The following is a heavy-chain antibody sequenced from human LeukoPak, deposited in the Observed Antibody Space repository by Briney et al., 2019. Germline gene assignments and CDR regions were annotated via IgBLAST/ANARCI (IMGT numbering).Heavy chain of an antibody. CDR3: AISSTIALDAFDI. V-gene: IGHV1-69*13. CDR1: GGTFSSYA. D-gene: IGHD2-2*01. J-gene: IGHJ3*02. CDR2: IIPIFGTA. Sequence: ASVKVSCKASGGTFSSYAISWVRQAPGQGLEWMGGIIPIFGTANYAQKFQGRVTITADESTSTAYTELSSLRSEDTAVYYYAISSTIALDAFDIWGQGTMVTVSS.